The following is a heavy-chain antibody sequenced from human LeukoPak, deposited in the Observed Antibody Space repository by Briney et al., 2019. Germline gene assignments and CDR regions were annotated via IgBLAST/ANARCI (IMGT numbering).Heavy chain of an antibody. Sequence: SETLSLTCTVAGGSISSSSYYWGWLRQPPGKGLEWIGSMYYSGSTHYNPSRKSRFTIFVETTRNRFYLKVTYGTAADPAVYYCARRITKVRGVIIKRASNWFDPWGQGTLVTVSS. CDR1: GGSISSSSYY. J-gene: IGHJ5*02. V-gene: IGHV4-39*01. CDR2: MYYSGST. D-gene: IGHD3-10*01. CDR3: ARRITKVRGVIIKRASNWFDP.